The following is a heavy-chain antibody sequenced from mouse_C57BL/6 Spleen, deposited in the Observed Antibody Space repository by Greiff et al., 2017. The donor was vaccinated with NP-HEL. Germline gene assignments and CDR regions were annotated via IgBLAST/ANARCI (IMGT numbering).Heavy chain of an antibody. V-gene: IGHV1-80*01. CDR2: IYPGDGDT. CDR3: AWDYYGSSLFAY. D-gene: IGHD1-1*01. CDR1: GYAFSSYW. J-gene: IGHJ3*01. Sequence: QVQLKESGAELVKPGASVKISCKASGYAFSSYWMNWVKQRPGKGLEWIGQIYPGDGDTNYNGKFKGKATLTADKSSSTAYMQLSSLTSEDSAVYYCAWDYYGSSLFAYWGQGTLVTVSA.